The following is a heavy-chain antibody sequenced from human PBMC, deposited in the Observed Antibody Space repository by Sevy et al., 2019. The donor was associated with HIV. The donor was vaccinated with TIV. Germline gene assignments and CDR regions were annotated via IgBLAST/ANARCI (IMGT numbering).Heavy chain of an antibody. CDR2: IKSKIDGETT. CDR3: ATAPGYYDSSPFDY. J-gene: IGHJ4*02. V-gene: IGHV3-15*01. D-gene: IGHD3-22*01. Sequence: GGSLRLSCAVSGFTFSNAWMNWVRQAPGTGLQWAGLIKSKIDGETTDYAAPLKGRFTISRDDSKNTVYLQMNSLKTEDTAVYYCATAPGYYDSSPFDYWGPGTLVTVSS. CDR1: GFTFSNAW.